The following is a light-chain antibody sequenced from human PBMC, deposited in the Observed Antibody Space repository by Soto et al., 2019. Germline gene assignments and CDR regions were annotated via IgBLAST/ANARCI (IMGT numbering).Light chain of an antibody. CDR1: QDISNY. CDR3: QHLANLLLT. V-gene: IGKV1-33*01. J-gene: IGKJ4*01. CDR2: DAS. Sequence: IQVTQSPSSLSASVGDRVTITCQASQDISNYLNWYQQKPGKAPKLLIYDASILETGVPSRFRGSESGTDFTFTISSLQPEDIATYYCQHLANLLLTFGGGTKVEIK.